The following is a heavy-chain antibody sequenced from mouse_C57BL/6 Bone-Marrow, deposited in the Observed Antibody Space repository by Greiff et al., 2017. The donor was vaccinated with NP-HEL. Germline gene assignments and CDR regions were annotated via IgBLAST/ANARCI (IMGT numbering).Heavy chain of an antibody. D-gene: IGHD1-1*01. CDR1: GFTFSSYA. CDR3: TVYYGSSFV. V-gene: IGHV5-9-1*02. CDR2: ISSGGDYI. J-gene: IGHJ1*03. Sequence: EVNVVESGEGLVKPGGSLKLSCAASGFTFSSYAMSWVRQTPEKRLEWVAYISSGGDYIYYADTVKGRFTISRDNARNTLYLQMSSLKSEDTAMYYCTVYYGSSFVWGTGTTVTVSS.